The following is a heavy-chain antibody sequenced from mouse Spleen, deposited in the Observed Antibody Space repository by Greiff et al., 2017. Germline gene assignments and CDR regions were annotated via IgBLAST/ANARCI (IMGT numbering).Heavy chain of an antibody. Sequence: VQLLQSGPELVKPGASVKISCEASGFTFTDYNMDWVKQSPGKSLEWIGDINPNNGGTIYNQKFKGKATFTVDKSSSTAYLELRSLTSEDTAVYYCARRYYGYYAKDYWGQGTSVTVSS. CDR2: INPNNGGT. V-gene: IGHV1-18*01. CDR1: GFTFTDYN. CDR3: ARRYYGYYAKDY. J-gene: IGHJ4*01. D-gene: IGHD1-2*01.